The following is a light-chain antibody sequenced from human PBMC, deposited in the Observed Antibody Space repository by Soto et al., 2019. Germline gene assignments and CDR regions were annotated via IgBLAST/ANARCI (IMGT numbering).Light chain of an antibody. CDR1: QSVLYSSNSKNY. V-gene: IGKV4-1*01. CDR3: HQYGSSPRT. J-gene: IGKJ1*01. Sequence: DIVMTQSPDSLAVSLGERATINCKSSQSVLYSSNSKNYLTWYQRKPGQPPKLLIYWASTRNSGVPDRFSGSGSGTDFTLTISRLEPEDFAVYYCHQYGSSPRTFGPGTKVDIK. CDR2: WAS.